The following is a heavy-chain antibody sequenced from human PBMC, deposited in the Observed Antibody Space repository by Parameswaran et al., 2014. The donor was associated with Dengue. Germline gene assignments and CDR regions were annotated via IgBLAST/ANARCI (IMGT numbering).Heavy chain of an antibody. V-gene: IGHV1-46*01. CDR2: INPSGGGT. D-gene: IGHD6-19*01. Sequence: WVRQAPGQGLEWMGIINPSGGGTTYAQEFQGRVTMTRDTSTSTVYLELSSLRSEDTALYYCARGGGLYSSGCSDYWGPGSLVTVSS. J-gene: IGHJ4*02. CDR3: ARGGGLYSSGCSDY.